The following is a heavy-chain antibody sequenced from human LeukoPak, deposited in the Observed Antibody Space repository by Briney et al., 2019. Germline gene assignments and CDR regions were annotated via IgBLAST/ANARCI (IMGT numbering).Heavy chain of an antibody. CDR3: AELGITMIGGV. D-gene: IGHD3-10*02. Sequence: GGSLRLSCAASGFTFSSYEMNWVRQAPGKGLEWVSYISISGSTIYYADSVKGRFTISRDNAQNSLYLQMNSLRAEDTAVYYCAELGITMIGGVWGKGNTVTISS. V-gene: IGHV3-48*03. CDR2: ISISGSTI. J-gene: IGHJ6*04. CDR1: GFTFSSYE.